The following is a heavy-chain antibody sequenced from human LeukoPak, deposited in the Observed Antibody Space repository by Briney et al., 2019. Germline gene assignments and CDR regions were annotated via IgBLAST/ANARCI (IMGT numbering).Heavy chain of an antibody. J-gene: IGHJ4*02. CDR1: GFTFSKHG. CDR2: VRYDASNA. Sequence: GGSLRLSCAASGFTFSKHGMHWVRQAPAKGLEWLAYVRYDASNAYYAESVKGRFTISRDNSKNTLYLEMNSLRREDTAVYYCARERSVELSLYYFDNWGQGNLVTVSS. CDR3: ARERSVELSLYYFDN. D-gene: IGHD3-10*01. V-gene: IGHV3-30*02.